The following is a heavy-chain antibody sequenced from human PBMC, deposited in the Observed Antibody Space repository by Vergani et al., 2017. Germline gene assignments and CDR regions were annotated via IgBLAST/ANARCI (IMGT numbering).Heavy chain of an antibody. J-gene: IGHJ3*02. CDR1: GFTFSSYA. CDR2: ISGSGGST. V-gene: IGHV3-23*01. D-gene: IGHD5-18*01. Sequence: EVQLLESGGGLVQPGGSLRLSCAASGFTFSSYAMSWVRQAPGKGLEWVSAISGSGGSTYYADSVKGRFTLSRDNSKNTLYLQMNSLRAEDTAVYYCAKAPRGYSYGYAAFDIWGQGRMVTVSS. CDR3: AKAPRGYSYGYAAFDI.